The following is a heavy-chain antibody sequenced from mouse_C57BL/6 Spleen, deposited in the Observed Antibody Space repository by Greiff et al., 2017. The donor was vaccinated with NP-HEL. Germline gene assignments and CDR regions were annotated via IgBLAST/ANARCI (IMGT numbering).Heavy chain of an antibody. V-gene: IGHV1-69*01. CDR1: GYTFTSYW. CDR3: ARSGSNYDFDY. J-gene: IGHJ2*01. Sequence: HVQLQQPGAELVMPGASVKLSCKASGYTFTSYWMHWVKQRPGQGLEWIGEIDPSDSYTNYNQKFKGKSTLTVDKSSSTAYMQLSSLTSEDSAVYYCARSGSNYDFDYWGQGTTLTVSS. CDR2: IDPSDSYT. D-gene: IGHD2-5*01.